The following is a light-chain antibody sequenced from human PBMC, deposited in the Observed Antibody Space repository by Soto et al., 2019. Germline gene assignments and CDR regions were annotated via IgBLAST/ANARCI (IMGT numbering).Light chain of an antibody. V-gene: IGLV7-46*01. CDR3: LLSYNGPYV. CDR2: DTT. CDR1: TGAVTNGHY. J-gene: IGLJ1*01. Sequence: QAVVTQEPSLTVSPGGTVTLTCGSSTGAVTNGHYPYWFQQKPGQAPRTLIYDTTNRHSWTPARFSGSLLRGKAALTLPGAQPEDEAEYYCLLSYNGPYVFGTGTKVTVL.